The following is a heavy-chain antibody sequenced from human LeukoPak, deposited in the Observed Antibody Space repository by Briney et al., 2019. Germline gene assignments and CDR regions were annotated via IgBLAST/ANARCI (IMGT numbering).Heavy chain of an antibody. Sequence: PGGSLRLSCAASGFTFNFTFSDYYMNWVRQAPGKGLEWVSSISSSSSYIYYADSVKGRFTISRDNAKNSLYLQMNSLRAEDTAVYYCARGAYYDILTGQPQNDYWGQGTLVTVSS. V-gene: IGHV3-21*01. CDR2: ISSSSSYI. CDR1: GFTFNFTFSDYY. D-gene: IGHD3-9*01. CDR3: ARGAYYDILTGQPQNDY. J-gene: IGHJ4*02.